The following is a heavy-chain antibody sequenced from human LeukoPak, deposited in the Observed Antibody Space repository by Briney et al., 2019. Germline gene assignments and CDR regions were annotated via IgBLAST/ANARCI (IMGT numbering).Heavy chain of an antibody. CDR2: ISYEGSNK. V-gene: IGHV3-30*04. D-gene: IGHD7-27*01. CDR1: GFTFSSYA. J-gene: IGHJ6*03. Sequence: GGSLRLSCAASGFTFSSYAMHWVRQAPGKGLEWVAVISYEGSNKYYADSVKGRFTISRDNSKNTLYLQMNSLRAEDTALYYCAKRGDEGYMDVWGRGTTVIVSS. CDR3: AKRGDEGYMDV.